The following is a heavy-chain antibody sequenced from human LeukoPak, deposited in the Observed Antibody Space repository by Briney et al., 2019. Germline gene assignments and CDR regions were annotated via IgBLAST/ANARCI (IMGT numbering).Heavy chain of an antibody. CDR1: GGSLSGYY. CDR3: ASLRRDSSTYYYYYYMDV. D-gene: IGHD6-13*01. V-gene: IGHV4-34*01. Sequence: PSETLSLTCAVYGGSLSGYYWSWIRQPPGKGLEWIGEINHSGSTNYNPSLKSRVTISIDTSKNQFSLKLSSVTAADTAVYYCASLRRDSSTYYYYYYMDVWGKGTTVTVSS. J-gene: IGHJ6*03. CDR2: INHSGST.